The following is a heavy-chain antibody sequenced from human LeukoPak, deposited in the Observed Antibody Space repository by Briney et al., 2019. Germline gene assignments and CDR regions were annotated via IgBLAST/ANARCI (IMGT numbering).Heavy chain of an antibody. V-gene: IGHV4-59*01. Sequence: SETLSLTCTVSGGSISTYYWSWIRQPPGKGLEWIGYIYYSGSTNYNPSLKSRVTISVDTSKNQFSLKLSSVTAADTAVYYCAREGYDSSGYYYVGYWGQGTLVTVSS. D-gene: IGHD3-22*01. J-gene: IGHJ4*02. CDR1: GGSISTYY. CDR3: AREGYDSSGYYYVGY. CDR2: IYYSGST.